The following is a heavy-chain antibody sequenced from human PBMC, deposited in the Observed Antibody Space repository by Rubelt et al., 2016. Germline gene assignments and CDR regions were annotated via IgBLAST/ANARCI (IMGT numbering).Heavy chain of an antibody. J-gene: IGHJ4*02. V-gene: IGHV4-34*01. D-gene: IGHD1-7*01. CDR1: GGSFSGLY. CDR2: IYHSGTTS. CDR3: ARGSGELPGYAFHY. Sequence: QVQLQQWGAGLLKPSETLSLTCAVYGGSFSGLYWTWLRQTPGKGLEWIGEIYHSGTTSNYNPSLKSRVTISLDAPKNQFSLKLSSVTAADTALYFCARGSGELPGYAFHYWGQGTLVTVSS.